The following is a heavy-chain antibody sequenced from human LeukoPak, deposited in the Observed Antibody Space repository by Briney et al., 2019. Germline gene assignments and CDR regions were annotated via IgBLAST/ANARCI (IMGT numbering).Heavy chain of an antibody. Sequence: SETLSLTCAVYGESFSAYSWNWIRQSPGKGLEWIGEINHSGSTNYNLSLKSRVTISVDTSKNQTSKRQFSLKLNSVTAADTAVYYCTRERSTPGINWFDPWGQGTLVTVSS. CDR3: TRERSTPGINWFDP. CDR1: GESFSAYS. J-gene: IGHJ5*02. V-gene: IGHV4-34*01. D-gene: IGHD2-2*01. CDR2: INHSGST.